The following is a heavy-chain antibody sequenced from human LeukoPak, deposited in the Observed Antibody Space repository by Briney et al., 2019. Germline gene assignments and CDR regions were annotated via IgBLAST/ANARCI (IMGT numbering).Heavy chain of an antibody. J-gene: IGHJ4*02. Sequence: PGGSLRLSCVGSRFTFSNYWVHWVRQVPGKGLVWVSQIKGDESGTSYADSVKGRFTISRDNAKNTLYLQMDSLRGEDTAVYFCAKGNDYWRGFIADWGQGTLVTVST. D-gene: IGHD3-3*01. CDR1: RFTFSNYW. V-gene: IGHV3-74*01. CDR2: IKGDESGT. CDR3: AKGNDYWRGFIAD.